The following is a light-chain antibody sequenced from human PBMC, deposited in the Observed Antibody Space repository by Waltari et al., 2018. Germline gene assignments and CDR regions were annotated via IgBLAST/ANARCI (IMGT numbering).Light chain of an antibody. V-gene: IGLV2-23*03. CDR2: EGS. J-gene: IGLJ2*01. CDR3: CSYAGSSTFRV. CDR1: SSDVGSYNL. Sequence: QSALTQPASVSGSPGQSITISCTGTSSDVGSYNLFSWYQQHPGKAPKLMIYEGSKPPSGVSNRFSGSKSGNTASLTISGLQAEDEADYYCCSYAGSSTFRVFGGGTKLTVL.